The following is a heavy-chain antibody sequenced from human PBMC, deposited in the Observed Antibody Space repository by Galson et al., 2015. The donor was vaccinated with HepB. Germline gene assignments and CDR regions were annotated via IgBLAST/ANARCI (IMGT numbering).Heavy chain of an antibody. CDR2: IYYSGST. CDR3: ATPGGNTVVTLIY. J-gene: IGHJ4*02. V-gene: IGHV4-39*01. CDR1: GGSISSSSYY. Sequence: SETLSLTCTVSGGSISSSSYYWGWIRQPPGKGLEWIGSIYYSGSTYYNPSLKSRVTISVDTSKNQFSLKLSSVTAADTAVYYCATPGGNTVVTLIYWGQGTLVTVSS. D-gene: IGHD4-23*01.